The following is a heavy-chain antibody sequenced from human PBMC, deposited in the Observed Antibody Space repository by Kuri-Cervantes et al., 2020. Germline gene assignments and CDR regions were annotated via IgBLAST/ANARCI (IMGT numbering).Heavy chain of an antibody. V-gene: IGHV3-23*01. D-gene: IGHD3-10*01. J-gene: IGHJ4*02. CDR1: GFTFSSFA. Sequence: GGSLRLSCAASGFTFSSFAMSWVRQGPGKGLEWVSGMTNSGDGYYADSVKGRSTISRDNSKNTLDLQMNSLRAEDTAVYYCAKEDEYYGSGSYYNNWGQGTLVTVSS. CDR2: MTNSGDG. CDR3: AKEDEYYGSGSYYNN.